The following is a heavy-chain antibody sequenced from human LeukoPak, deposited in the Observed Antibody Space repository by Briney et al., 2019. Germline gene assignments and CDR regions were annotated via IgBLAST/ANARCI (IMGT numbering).Heavy chain of an antibody. V-gene: IGHV1-2*02. CDR3: ARVKTMIIVVSLFDY. Sequence: ASVKVSCKASGYTFIGYYMHWVRQDPGQRLEWNGWINPNSGGTNYAQQFQGRHTMTRDTSISTAYMELSRLRSDDTSVYYCARVKTMIIVVSLFDYWGQGTLVSVSS. CDR2: INPNSGGT. CDR1: GYTFIGYY. D-gene: IGHD3-22*01. J-gene: IGHJ4*02.